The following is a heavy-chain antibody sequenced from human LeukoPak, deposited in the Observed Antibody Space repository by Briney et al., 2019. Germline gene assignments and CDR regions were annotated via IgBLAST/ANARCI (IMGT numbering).Heavy chain of an antibody. D-gene: IGHD5-12*01. CDR2: INHSGST. V-gene: IGHV4-34*01. Sequence: SETLSLTCAVYGGSFSGYYWSWIRQPPGKGLEWIGEINHSGSTNYNPSLKSRVTISIDTSKNQFSLKVSSVTAADTAVYYCARVSGYSGYAWLDYWGQGTLVTVSS. CDR3: ARVSGYSGYAWLDY. J-gene: IGHJ4*02. CDR1: GGSFSGYY.